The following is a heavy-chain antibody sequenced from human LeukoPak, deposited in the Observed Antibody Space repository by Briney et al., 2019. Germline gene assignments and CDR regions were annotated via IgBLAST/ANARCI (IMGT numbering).Heavy chain of an antibody. CDR1: GDSMRSYY. CDR2: IYTSGST. CDR3: ARKGSSLYYFDY. D-gene: IGHD6-13*01. V-gene: IGHV4-4*07. J-gene: IGHJ4*02. Sequence: SETLSLTCTVSGDSMRSYYWNWIRQPAGKGLEWIGRIYTSGSTNYNPSFKSRVTMSVDTSKNQFSLKLTSVTAADTAVYYCARKGSSLYYFDYWGQGTLVTVSS.